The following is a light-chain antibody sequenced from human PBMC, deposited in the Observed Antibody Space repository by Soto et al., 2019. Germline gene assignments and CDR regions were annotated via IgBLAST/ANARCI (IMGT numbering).Light chain of an antibody. CDR2: DVS. Sequence: QSALTQPASVSGSPGQSITISCTGTSSDVGGYNYVSWYQHHPGKAPKLMIYDVSNRPSGVSNRFSGSKSGNTASLTISGLQAEDEADYYCNSYTSSSTLVVFGGGTKLTVL. J-gene: IGLJ2*01. CDR1: SSDVGGYNY. CDR3: NSYTSSSTLVV. V-gene: IGLV2-14*03.